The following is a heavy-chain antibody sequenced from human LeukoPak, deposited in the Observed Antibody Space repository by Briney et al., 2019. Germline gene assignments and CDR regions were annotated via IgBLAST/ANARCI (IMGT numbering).Heavy chain of an antibody. CDR2: ISDSGGST. CDR1: GITLSNYG. V-gene: IGHV3-23*01. D-gene: IGHD3-22*01. J-gene: IGHJ4*02. CDR3: AKRGVVIRVILVGFHKEAYYFDY. Sequence: PGGSLRLSCAVSGITLSNYGMSWVRQAPGKGLEWVAGISDSGGSTKYADSVKGRFTISRDNPKNTLYLQMNSLRVEDTAVYFCAKRGVVIRVILVGFHKEAYYFDYWGQGTLVTVSS.